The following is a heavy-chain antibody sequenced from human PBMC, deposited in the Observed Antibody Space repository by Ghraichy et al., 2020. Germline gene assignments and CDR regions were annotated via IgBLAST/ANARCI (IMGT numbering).Heavy chain of an antibody. CDR3: ARESGDCSSTICRVTIDQ. V-gene: IGHV4-59*01. D-gene: IGHD2-2*01. Sequence: SETLSLTCNVSGGSISPYYWSWIRQPPGKGLEWIGYVYYLGATSYNPSLKSRVTISLDTPKKQFSLTLKSVTAADTAVYYCARESGDCSSTICRVTIDQWGQGTLVTVSS. CDR1: GGSISPYY. J-gene: IGHJ4*02. CDR2: VYYLGAT.